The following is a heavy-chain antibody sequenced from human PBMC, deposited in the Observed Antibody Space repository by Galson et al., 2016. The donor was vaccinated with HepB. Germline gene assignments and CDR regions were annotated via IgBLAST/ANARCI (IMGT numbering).Heavy chain of an antibody. J-gene: IGHJ5*02. CDR2: INEHGSQK. Sequence: SLRLSCAASGFTFTKYWMNWVRQAPGKGLEWVANINEHGSQKSYVDSVKGRFTISRDNAENSLYLQMNSLRSEDTAVYYCARDPKYGDNSPPVAWGQGTLVTVSS. D-gene: IGHD4-23*01. V-gene: IGHV3-7*03. CDR1: GFTFTKYW. CDR3: ARDPKYGDNSPPVA.